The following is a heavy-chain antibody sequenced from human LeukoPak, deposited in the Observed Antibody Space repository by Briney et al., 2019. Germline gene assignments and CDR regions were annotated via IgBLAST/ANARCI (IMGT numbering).Heavy chain of an antibody. V-gene: IGHV4-59*01. CDR3: ARSSYSGTYAGGY. Sequence: SETLSLTCTVSGGSISSYYWSWIRQPPGKGLEWIGYIYYGGSTYHNPSLNSRVTISMDTSTNQFSLTLRSVTAADTAVYYCARSSYSGTYAGGYWGQGPLVTVSS. D-gene: IGHD1-26*01. CDR2: IYYGGST. CDR1: GGSISSYY. J-gene: IGHJ4*02.